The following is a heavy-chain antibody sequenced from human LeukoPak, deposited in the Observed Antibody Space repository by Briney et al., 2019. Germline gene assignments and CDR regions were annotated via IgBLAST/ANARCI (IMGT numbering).Heavy chain of an antibody. V-gene: IGHV4-39*01. CDR2: IYYSGST. J-gene: IGHJ5*02. Sequence: PSETLSLTCTVSGGSISSSSYYWGWIRQPPGKGLEWIGSIYYSGSTYYNPSLKSRVTISVDTSKNQFSLKLSSVTAADTAVYCCARHVYCSGGSCYRINWFDPWGQGTLVTVSS. D-gene: IGHD2-15*01. CDR1: GGSISSSSYY. CDR3: ARHVYCSGGSCYRINWFDP.